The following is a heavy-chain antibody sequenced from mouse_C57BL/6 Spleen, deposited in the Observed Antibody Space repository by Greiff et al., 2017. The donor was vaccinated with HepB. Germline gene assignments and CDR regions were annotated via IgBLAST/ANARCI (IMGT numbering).Heavy chain of an antibody. CDR1: GFTFSSYG. Sequence: EVQRVESGGDLVKPGGSLKLSCAASGFTFSSYGMSWVRQTPDKRLEWVATISSGGSYTYYPDSVKGQFTISRDNAKNTLYLQMSSLKSEDTAMYYCARHPSTMITTSFDYWGQGTTLTVSS. J-gene: IGHJ2*01. V-gene: IGHV5-6*01. CDR3: ARHPSTMITTSFDY. CDR2: ISSGGSYT. D-gene: IGHD2-4*01.